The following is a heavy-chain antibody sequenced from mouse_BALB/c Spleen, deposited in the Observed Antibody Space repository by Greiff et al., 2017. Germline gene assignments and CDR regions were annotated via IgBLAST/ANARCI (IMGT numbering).Heavy chain of an antibody. Sequence: VQLQQSGAELVRPGASVKLSCKASGYTFTSYWMHWVKQRPGQGLEWIGEINPSNGRTNYNEKFKSKATLTVDKSSSTAYMQLSSLTSEDSAVYYCARCITTVVAPLDYWGQGTTLTVSS. CDR1: GYTFTSYW. CDR3: ARCITTVVAPLDY. D-gene: IGHD1-1*01. CDR2: INPSNGRT. V-gene: IGHV1S81*02. J-gene: IGHJ2*01.